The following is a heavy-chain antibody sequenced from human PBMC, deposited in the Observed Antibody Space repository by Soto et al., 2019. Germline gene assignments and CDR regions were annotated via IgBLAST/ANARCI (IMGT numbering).Heavy chain of an antibody. CDR1: GSTLRTYT. V-gene: IGHV3-21*06. CDR2: ISISSSDR. Sequence: PGGSLRLSCAASGSTLRTYTMNWVRQAPGKGLEWVSSISISSSDRYYADSVRGRFTISRDNAKNALYLQMNSLRADDTAAYFCVRGMNRIFGGQGTLVTVSS. CDR3: VRGMNRIF. J-gene: IGHJ4*01. D-gene: IGHD3-3*02.